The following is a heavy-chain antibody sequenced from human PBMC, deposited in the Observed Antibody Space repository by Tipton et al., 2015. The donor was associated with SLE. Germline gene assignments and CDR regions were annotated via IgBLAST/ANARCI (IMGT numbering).Heavy chain of an antibody. Sequence: SLRLSCAASGFTFSSYGMHWVRQAPGKGLEWVAVIWYDGTNKYYADSVKGRFTVSRDNSKNTLYLQMNSLRAEDTALYYCARLRVGGSPTYYYYMDVWGKGTTVTVSS. D-gene: IGHD1-26*01. J-gene: IGHJ6*03. V-gene: IGHV3-33*01. CDR3: ARLRVGGSPTYYYYMDV. CDR2: IWYDGTNK. CDR1: GFTFSSYG.